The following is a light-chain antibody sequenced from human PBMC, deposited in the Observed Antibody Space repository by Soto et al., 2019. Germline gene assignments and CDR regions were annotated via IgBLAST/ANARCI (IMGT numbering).Light chain of an antibody. Sequence: DIQMTQSPSTLSASVGATVTFTCRASQSVSGWLAWYQQKPGGAPKLLIYDASNLEAGVPSRFRGSGSGTDFTFTISRLQPEDIATYYCQQYENLPTFGQGTRLEIK. V-gene: IGKV1-33*01. CDR1: QSVSGW. CDR3: QQYENLPT. J-gene: IGKJ5*01. CDR2: DAS.